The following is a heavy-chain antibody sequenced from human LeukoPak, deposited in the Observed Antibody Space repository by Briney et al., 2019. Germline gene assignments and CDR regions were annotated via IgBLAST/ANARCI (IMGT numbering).Heavy chain of an antibody. D-gene: IGHD4-17*01. Sequence: PGGSLRLSCAASGLTFSSYGMHWVRQAPHKGLEWVAFIPYDGSNEYYADSVKGRFTISRDNSKNTLYLQMNSLRAEDTAVYYCAKYGPTTVTISGPRDWGQGTLVTVSS. CDR1: GLTFSSYG. V-gene: IGHV3-30*02. J-gene: IGHJ4*02. CDR3: AKYGPTTVTISGPRD. CDR2: IPYDGSNE.